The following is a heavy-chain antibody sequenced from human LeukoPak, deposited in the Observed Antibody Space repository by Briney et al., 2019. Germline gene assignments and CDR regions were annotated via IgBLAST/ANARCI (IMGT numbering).Heavy chain of an antibody. CDR2: IKSRSDGGAT. Sequence: KPGGSLRLSCAASGFTFSIYAVSWVRQAPGKGLEWVGRIKSRSDGGATDYAAPVTGRFTISRDDSRNTLYLEMNSLKTEDTAVYYCTSGIGTIDFWGQGTLVTVSS. J-gene: IGHJ4*02. CDR3: TSGIGTIDF. V-gene: IGHV3-15*01. D-gene: IGHD1-1*01. CDR1: GFTFSIYA.